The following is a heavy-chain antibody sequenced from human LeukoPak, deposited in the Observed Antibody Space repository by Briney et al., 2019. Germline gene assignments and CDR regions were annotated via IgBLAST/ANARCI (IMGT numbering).Heavy chain of an antibody. V-gene: IGHV1-69*05. J-gene: IGHJ5*02. CDR1: GGTFSSYA. Sequence: GASVKVSCKASGGTFSSYAISWVRQAPGQGLEWMGGIIPIFGTANYAQKFQGRVTITTDESTSTAYMELSSLRSEDTAVYYCARDGVDDYVWGSYQVNPWGQGTLVTVSS. CDR2: IIPIFGTA. CDR3: ARDGVDDYVWGSYQVNP. D-gene: IGHD3-16*02.